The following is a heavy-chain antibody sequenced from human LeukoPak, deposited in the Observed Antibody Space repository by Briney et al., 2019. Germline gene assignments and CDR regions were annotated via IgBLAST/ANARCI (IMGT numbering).Heavy chain of an antibody. V-gene: IGHV4-4*09. CDR3: ARLRNYYDSSGYDY. D-gene: IGHD3-22*01. J-gene: IGHJ4*02. CDR1: GGSISSYY. Sequence: SETLSLTCTVSGGSISSYYWSWIRQPPGKGLEWIGYIYTSGSTNYNPSLKSRVTISVDTSENQFSLKLSSVTAADTAVYYCARLRNYYDSSGYDYWGQGTLVTVSS. CDR2: IYTSGST.